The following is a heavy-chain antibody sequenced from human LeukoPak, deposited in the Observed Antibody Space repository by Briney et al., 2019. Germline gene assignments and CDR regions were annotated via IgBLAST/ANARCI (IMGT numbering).Heavy chain of an antibody. J-gene: IGHJ4*02. CDR3: AVAPGDY. V-gene: IGHV1-2*02. Sequence: ASVKVSCKASGYTFTDYYIHWVRQAPVQGLEWMGWINPNSDYTFYAQKFQGRVTLTRDTSISTVYMELTTLTSDDTALYYCAVAPGDYWGQGTLVSVSA. D-gene: IGHD2-21*01. CDR2: INPNSDYT. CDR1: GYTFTDYY.